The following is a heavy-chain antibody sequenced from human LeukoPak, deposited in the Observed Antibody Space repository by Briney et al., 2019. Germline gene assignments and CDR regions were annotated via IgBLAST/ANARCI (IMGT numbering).Heavy chain of an antibody. D-gene: IGHD6-19*01. CDR1: GGSGISGSYY. V-gene: IGHV4-61*01. CDR2: IYHSGTT. J-gene: IGHJ5*02. CDR3: ARGTPLYSSDWYVNWFDP. Sequence: SETLSLTCTVSGGSGISGSYYWSWIRQPPGKGLEWIGYIYHSGTTKYNPSLKSRVTMSIDTSKNQFSLKVRSVTAADTAVYFCARGTPLYSSDWYVNWFDPWGQGTLVTVSS.